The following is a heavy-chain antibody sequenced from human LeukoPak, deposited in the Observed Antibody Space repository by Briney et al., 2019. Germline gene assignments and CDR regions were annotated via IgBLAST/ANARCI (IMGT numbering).Heavy chain of an antibody. V-gene: IGHV3-21*01. Sequence: GGSLRLSCAATGFTFSSYEMNWVRQAPGKGLEWVSTISSSSSHIYYADSVKGRFTISRDNAKNSLYLQMNSLRAEDTAVYYCARGCSDDVCYRDYWGQGTTVTVSS. CDR3: ARGCSDDVCYRDY. D-gene: IGHD2-8*01. J-gene: IGHJ4*02. CDR2: ISSSSSHI. CDR1: GFTFSSYE.